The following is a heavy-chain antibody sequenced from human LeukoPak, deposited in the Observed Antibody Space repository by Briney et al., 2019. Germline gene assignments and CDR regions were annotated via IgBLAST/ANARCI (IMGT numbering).Heavy chain of an antibody. D-gene: IGHD6-6*01. CDR1: GFTFSNYG. Sequence: GGSLRLSCAASGFTFSNYGMDWVRQAPGKGLEWVSYISSSSSSIYYADSVKGRFTISRDNAKNSLFLQMNSLRAEDTAVYYCARGGAARPDYWGQGALVAVSS. J-gene: IGHJ4*02. CDR2: ISSSSSSI. CDR3: ARGGAARPDY. V-gene: IGHV3-48*01.